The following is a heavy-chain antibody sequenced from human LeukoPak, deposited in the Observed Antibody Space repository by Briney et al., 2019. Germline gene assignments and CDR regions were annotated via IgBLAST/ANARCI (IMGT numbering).Heavy chain of an antibody. D-gene: IGHD3-9*01. Sequence: PGGSLRLSCAASGFTVSSNYMTWVRQAPGKGLEWVSVIYSGATTYYADSVKGRFTISRDNSKNTLFLQMSSLRAEDTAVYYCARGYDILTGPIGDWGQGTLVTVSS. V-gene: IGHV3-66*01. CDR3: ARGYDILTGPIGD. CDR1: GFTVSSNY. J-gene: IGHJ4*02. CDR2: IYSGATT.